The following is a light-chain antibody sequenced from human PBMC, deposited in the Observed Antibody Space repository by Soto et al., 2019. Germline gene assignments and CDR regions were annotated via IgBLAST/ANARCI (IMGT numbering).Light chain of an antibody. CDR2: SAS. V-gene: IGKV3-20*01. J-gene: IGKJ4*02. CDR1: QSVSAND. Sequence: IVLTQSPDTLSLSPGERATLSCRASQSVSANDLAWYQQKLGQAPRLLIYSASSRATGITDRFSGSGTGTAFTITISRLEPEDLAVYYCLQYGTSPRTFGRGTKVDIK. CDR3: LQYGTSPRT.